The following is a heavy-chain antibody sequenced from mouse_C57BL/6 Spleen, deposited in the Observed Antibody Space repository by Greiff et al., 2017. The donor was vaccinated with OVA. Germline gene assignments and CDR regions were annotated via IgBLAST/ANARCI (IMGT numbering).Heavy chain of an antibody. D-gene: IGHD1-1*01. CDR2: ISDGGSYT. CDR3: ASTLLPYDVDY. V-gene: IGHV5-4*03. J-gene: IGHJ4*01. Sequence: VKLMESGGGLVKPGGSLKLSCAASGFTFSSYAMSWVRQTPEKRLEWVATISDGGSYTYYPDNVKGRFTISRDNAKNNLYLQMSHLKSEDTAMYYCASTLLPYDVDYWGQGTSVTVSS. CDR1: GFTFSSYA.